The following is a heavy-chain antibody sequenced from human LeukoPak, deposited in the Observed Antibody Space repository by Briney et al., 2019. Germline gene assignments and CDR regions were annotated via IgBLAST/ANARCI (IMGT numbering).Heavy chain of an antibody. Sequence: PGGSLRLSXVASDFTFTTYWMSWVRQAPGRGLEWVANIKSDGTEKDYVDSVKGRFTISRDNANNLLYLQMNSLRVEDTAVYYCHRMGEQQLIRDAIDVWGQGTMVTVSS. CDR2: IKSDGTEK. J-gene: IGHJ3*01. CDR1: DFTFTTYW. V-gene: IGHV3-7*01. CDR3: HRMGEQQLIRDAIDV. D-gene: IGHD6-13*01.